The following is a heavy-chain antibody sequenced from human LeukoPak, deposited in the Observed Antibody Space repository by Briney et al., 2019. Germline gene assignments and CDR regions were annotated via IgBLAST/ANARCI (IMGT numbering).Heavy chain of an antibody. CDR2: ITTNGGST. CDR3: ARAHSSSWYDPSDY. Sequence: GGSLRLSCAASGFTFSNYTMHWVRQAPGKGLEYVSTITTNGGSTYYANSVKGRFTISSDISKNTLFLQMDSLRAEDMAVYYCARAHSSSWYDPSDYWGQGTLVTVSS. D-gene: IGHD6-13*01. V-gene: IGHV3-64*01. CDR1: GFTFSNYT. J-gene: IGHJ4*02.